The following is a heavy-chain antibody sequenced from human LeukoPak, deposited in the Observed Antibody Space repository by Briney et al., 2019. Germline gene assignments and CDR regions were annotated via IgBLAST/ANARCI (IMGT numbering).Heavy chain of an antibody. D-gene: IGHD4-11*01. CDR1: GGSINNYY. CDR3: ARGTETTEFDY. V-gene: IGHV4-59*01. Sequence: KPSETLSLTCTISGGSINNYYWSWIRQTPGKGLEWIGYIYHTGSTSYSPSLKSRVTISGNTSKNQYSLKLSSVTAADTAVYYCARGTETTEFDYWGRGTPVTVSS. J-gene: IGHJ4*02. CDR2: IYHTGST.